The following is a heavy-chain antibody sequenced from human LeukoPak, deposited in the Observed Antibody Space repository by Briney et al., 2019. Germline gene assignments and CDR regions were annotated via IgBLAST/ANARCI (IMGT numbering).Heavy chain of an antibody. V-gene: IGHV3-48*03. J-gene: IGHJ6*04. D-gene: IGHD3-10*02. CDR3: AELGITMIGGV. CDR1: GFTFSSYE. Sequence: GGSLRLSCAASGFTFSSYEMNWARHAPGKGLEWVSYISSSGSTIYYADCVKGRFTISRDNAKHSLYLQMNSLRAEDTAVYYCAELGITMIGGVWGKGTTVTISS. CDR2: ISSSGSTI.